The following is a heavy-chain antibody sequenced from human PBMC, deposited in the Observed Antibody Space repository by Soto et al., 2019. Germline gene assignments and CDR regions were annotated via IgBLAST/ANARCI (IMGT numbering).Heavy chain of an antibody. Sequence: SETLSLTCSASGTSISSGDRYWSWIRQPPGRGLEWIAYIYYTGSTYPSPPLKSRLTISVDTSTNQFSLKLTSATAADTAVYYCASYMVNNSGYYDYWGQGTLVTVSS. D-gene: IGHD5-18*01. CDR3: ASYMVNNSGYYDY. V-gene: IGHV4-30-4*01. CDR2: IYYTGST. J-gene: IGHJ4*02. CDR1: GTSISSGDRY.